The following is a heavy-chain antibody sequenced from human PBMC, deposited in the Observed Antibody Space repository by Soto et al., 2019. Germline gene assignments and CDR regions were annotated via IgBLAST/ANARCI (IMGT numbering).Heavy chain of an antibody. Sequence: LALTCTVSGVSISNYYWSWIRQPAGKGLEWIGLLSTSGNTNYNPSLKSRVTMSLDTSKNQFSLMLNSVTAADTAVYYCRRDFDYWGQGTLVTVSS. CDR3: RRDFDY. CDR2: LSTSGNT. V-gene: IGHV4-4*07. D-gene: IGHD6-6*01. CDR1: GVSISNYY. J-gene: IGHJ4*02.